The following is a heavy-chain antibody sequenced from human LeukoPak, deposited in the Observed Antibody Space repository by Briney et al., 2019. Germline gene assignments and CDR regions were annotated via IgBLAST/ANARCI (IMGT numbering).Heavy chain of an antibody. J-gene: IGHJ4*02. V-gene: IGHV3-23*01. CDR2: ISGSGGST. Sequence: GGSLRLSCAASGFTFSRRWMHWVRQAPGKGLEWVSAISGSGGSTYYADSVKGRFTISRDNSKNTLYLQMNSLRAEDTAVYYCAKFRIQSNWGQGTLVTVSS. CDR3: AKFRIQSN. CDR1: GFTFSRRW.